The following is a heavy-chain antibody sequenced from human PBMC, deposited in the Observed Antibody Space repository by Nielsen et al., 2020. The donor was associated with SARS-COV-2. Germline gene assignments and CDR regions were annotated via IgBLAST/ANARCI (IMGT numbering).Heavy chain of an antibody. V-gene: IGHV1-18*01. D-gene: IGHD6-13*01. Sequence: ASVKVSCKASGYTFTSYGISWVRQAPGQGLEWMGWISAYNGNTNYAQKLQGRVTMTTGTSTSTAYMELRSLRSDDTAVYYCARVIAAAGTGLSFDYWGQGTLVTVSS. CDR3: ARVIAAAGTGLSFDY. CDR2: ISAYNGNT. CDR1: GYTFTSYG. J-gene: IGHJ4*02.